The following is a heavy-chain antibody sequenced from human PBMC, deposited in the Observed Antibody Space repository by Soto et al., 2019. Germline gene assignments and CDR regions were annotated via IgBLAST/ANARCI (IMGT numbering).Heavy chain of an antibody. CDR3: ARGGRKQLVPDYFAS. CDR2: ISSSSSYT. D-gene: IGHD6-13*01. V-gene: IGHV3-11*05. CDR1: GFTFSDYY. J-gene: IGHJ4*02. Sequence: QVQLVESGGGLVKPGGSPRLSCAASGFTFSDYYMSWIRQAPGKGLEWVSYISSSSSYTNYADSVKGRFTISRDNAKNSRYRQMNSLRAEDTAVYYCARGGRKQLVPDYFASWGQGTLVTVSS.